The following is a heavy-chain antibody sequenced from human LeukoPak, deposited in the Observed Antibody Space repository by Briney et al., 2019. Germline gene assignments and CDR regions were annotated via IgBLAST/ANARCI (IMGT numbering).Heavy chain of an antibody. V-gene: IGHV3-23*01. CDR3: AKGKDVAVAGTFDY. D-gene: IGHD6-19*01. J-gene: IGHJ4*02. CDR2: ISGSGSST. CDR1: GFTFSTYA. Sequence: GGSLRLSCAASGFTFSTYAMSWVRQAPGKGLEWVSVISGSGSSTYYADSVKGRFTISRDNAKNSLYLQMNSLRVEDMALYYCAKGKDVAVAGTFDYWGQGTLVTVSS.